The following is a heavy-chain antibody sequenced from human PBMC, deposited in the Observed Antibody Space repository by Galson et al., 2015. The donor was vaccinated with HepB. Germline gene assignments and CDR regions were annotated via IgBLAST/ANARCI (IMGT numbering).Heavy chain of an antibody. Sequence: SLRLSCAASGFTFSSYWMHWVRQAPGKGLVWVPRINSDGSSTSYADSVKGRFTISRDNAKNTLYLQMNSLRAEDTAVYYCARGLYCSGGSCYSEYNWFDPWGQGTLVTVSS. CDR3: ARGLYCSGGSCYSEYNWFDP. J-gene: IGHJ5*02. D-gene: IGHD2-15*01. CDR2: INSDGSST. CDR1: GFTFSSYW. V-gene: IGHV3-74*01.